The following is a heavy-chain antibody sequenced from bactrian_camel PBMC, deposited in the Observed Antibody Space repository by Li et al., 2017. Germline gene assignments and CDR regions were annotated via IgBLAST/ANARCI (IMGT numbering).Heavy chain of an antibody. CDR2: IDHRGRT. Sequence: QLVESGGGSVQAGGSLRLSCAASGYTISSACVGWFRQAPGQEREGVAVIDHRGRTGLAQSVTGRFTISEDNAGNTLYLQMNNLLPEDTAMYYCAARPLNGRECVARGRYEFGYWGQGTQVTVS. V-gene: IGHV3S55*01. D-gene: IGHD1*01. CDR3: AARPLNGRECVARGRYEFGY. J-gene: IGHJ6*01. CDR1: GYTISSAC.